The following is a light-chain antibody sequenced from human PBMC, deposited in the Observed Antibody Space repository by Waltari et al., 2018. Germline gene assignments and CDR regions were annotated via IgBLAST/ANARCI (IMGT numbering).Light chain of an antibody. CDR1: QMVGKY. Sequence: EVVLTQSPGTLSLSPGERATLSCRARQMVGKYIVWYQQRPGQAPRLLIYAASTRATGIPDRFSGSGSGTDFSLTISRLEPEDFAVYYCQNHERLPATFGQGTKVEI. CDR2: AAS. J-gene: IGKJ1*01. V-gene: IGKV3-20*01. CDR3: QNHERLPAT.